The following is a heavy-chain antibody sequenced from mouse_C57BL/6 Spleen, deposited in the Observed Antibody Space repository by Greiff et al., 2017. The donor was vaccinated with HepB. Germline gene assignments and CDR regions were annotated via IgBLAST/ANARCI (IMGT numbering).Heavy chain of an antibody. D-gene: IGHD4-1*01. CDR2: IDPSDSYT. CDR1: GYTFTSYW. J-gene: IGHJ2*01. Sequence: QVQLKQPGAELVKPGASVKLSCKASGYTFTSYWMQWVKQRPGQGLEWIGEIDPSDSYTNYNQKFKGKATLTVDTSSSTAYMQLSSLTSEDSAVYYCARGGLGRGYWGQGTTLTVSS. V-gene: IGHV1-50*01. CDR3: ARGGLGRGY.